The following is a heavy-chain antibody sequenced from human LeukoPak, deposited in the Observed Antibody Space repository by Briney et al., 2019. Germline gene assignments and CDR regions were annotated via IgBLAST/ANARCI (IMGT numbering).Heavy chain of an antibody. J-gene: IGHJ3*02. CDR3: ARVLTLGAFDI. CDR1: GDSVSNNRAT. Sequence: SQTPSLTCAISGDSVSNNRATWIWLRQSPSRGLELLGRTYSRSKWYSDYAVSVKSRITIHPDTSKNHFSLHLNSVTPEDTAVYYCARVLTLGAFDIWGQGTMVTVSS. V-gene: IGHV6-1*01. CDR2: TYSRSKWYS.